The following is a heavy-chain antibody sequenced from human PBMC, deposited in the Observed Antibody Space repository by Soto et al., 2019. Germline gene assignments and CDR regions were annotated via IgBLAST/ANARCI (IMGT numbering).Heavy chain of an antibody. Sequence: PGGSLRLSCAASGFTFSSYAMSWVRQAPGKGLEWVSAISGSGGSTYYADSVKGRFTISRDNSKNTLYLQMNSLRAEDTAVYYCAKVGESYGYKYYFDYWGQGNLVTVSS. J-gene: IGHJ4*02. CDR1: GFTFSSYA. CDR3: AKVGESYGYKYYFDY. D-gene: IGHD5-18*01. CDR2: ISGSGGST. V-gene: IGHV3-23*01.